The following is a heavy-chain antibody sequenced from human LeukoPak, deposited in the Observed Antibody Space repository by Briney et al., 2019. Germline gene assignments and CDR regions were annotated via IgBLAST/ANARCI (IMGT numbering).Heavy chain of an antibody. CDR3: ARDLEYYDSSGYGPFDY. D-gene: IGHD3-22*01. CDR2: INPNSGGT. CDR1: GYTFTDYY. V-gene: IGHV1-2*02. Sequence: GASVKVSCKASGYTFTDYYVHWVRQAPGQGLEWMGWINPNSGGTNYAQEFQGRVTMTRDTSISTAYMELSRLRSDDTAVYYCARDLEYYDSSGYGPFDYWGQGTLVTVSS. J-gene: IGHJ4*02.